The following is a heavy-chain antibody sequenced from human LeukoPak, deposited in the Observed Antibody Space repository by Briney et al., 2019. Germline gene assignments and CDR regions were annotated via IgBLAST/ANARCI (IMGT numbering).Heavy chain of an antibody. CDR1: GVTFSTYW. D-gene: IGHD2-15*01. CDR3: AREGSGLDY. J-gene: IGHJ4*02. Sequence: GGSLRLSCAASGVTFSTYWMNWVRQAPGKGLEWVAKIKEDGSEKFYVDSVRGRFTISRDNAKNSLYLQMNTLRAEDTAVYYCAREGSGLDYWGQGTLVTVSS. V-gene: IGHV3-7*03. CDR2: IKEDGSEK.